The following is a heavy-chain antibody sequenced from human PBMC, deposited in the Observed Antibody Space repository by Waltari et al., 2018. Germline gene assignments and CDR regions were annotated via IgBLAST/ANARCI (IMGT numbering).Heavy chain of an antibody. CDR2: IYYSGST. CDR3: ARGIAVAGRRYNWFDP. V-gene: IGHV4-39*07. CDR1: GGSISSSSYY. J-gene: IGHJ5*02. Sequence: QLQLQESGPGLVKPSETLSLTCTVSGGSISSSSYYWGWIRQPPGKGLEWIGSIYYSGSTYYNPSLKSRVTISVDTSKNQCSLKLSSVTAADTAVYYCARGIAVAGRRYNWFDPWGQGTLVTVSS. D-gene: IGHD6-19*01.